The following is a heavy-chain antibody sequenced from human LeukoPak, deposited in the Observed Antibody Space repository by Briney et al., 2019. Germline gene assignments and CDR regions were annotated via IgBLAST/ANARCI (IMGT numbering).Heavy chain of an antibody. CDR2: INPSGGST. CDR1: GYTFTSYY. CDR3: ARDTLEVDGMATINFDY. J-gene: IGHJ4*02. D-gene: IGHD5-24*01. Sequence: ASVKVSCKASGYTFTSYYMHWVRQAPGQGLAWMGIINPSGGSTSYAQKFQGRVTMTRDTYTSTVYMELSSLRSEDTAVYYCARDTLEVDGMATINFDYWGQGTLVTVSS. V-gene: IGHV1-46*01.